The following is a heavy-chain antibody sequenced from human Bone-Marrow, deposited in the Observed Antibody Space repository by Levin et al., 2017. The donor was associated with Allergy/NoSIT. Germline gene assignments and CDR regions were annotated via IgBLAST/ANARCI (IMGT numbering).Heavy chain of an antibody. V-gene: IGHV3-66*01. Sequence: PGGSLRLSCAASGFTVSRNYMSWVRQAPGKGLEWVSLIYSGGDTQYADSVKGRFTISRDNYKNTLYLQMNSLRADDTAVYYCARDGVGTAAGTPWGQGTLVTVSS. CDR2: IYSGGDT. J-gene: IGHJ4*02. CDR3: ARDGVGTAAGTP. CDR1: GFTVSRNY. D-gene: IGHD6-13*01.